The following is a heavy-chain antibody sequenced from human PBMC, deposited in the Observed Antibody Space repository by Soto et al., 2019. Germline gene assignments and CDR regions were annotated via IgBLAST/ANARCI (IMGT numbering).Heavy chain of an antibody. CDR1: GFTVSSNY. CDR3: ARVVHSSGWYPFDY. V-gene: IGHV3-66*01. J-gene: IGHJ4*02. CDR2: IYSGGNT. D-gene: IGHD6-19*01. Sequence: GGSLRLSCAASGFTVSSNYMSWVRQAPGKGLEWVSVIYSGGNTYHADSVKGRFTISRDTPKNTLYLQMNSLRAEDTAVYYCARVVHSSGWYPFDYWGQGTLVTVSS.